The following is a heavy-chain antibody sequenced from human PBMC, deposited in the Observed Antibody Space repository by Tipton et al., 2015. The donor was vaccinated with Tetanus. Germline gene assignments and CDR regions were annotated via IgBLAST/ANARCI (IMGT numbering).Heavy chain of an antibody. V-gene: IGHV3-30*04. Sequence: SLRLSCAASGFTFISYAMHWVRQAPGEGLEWVAVISFDGSNKFYADSVKGRFTIPRDDSKNTVYLQMNSLRAEDTALYHCARDNGRVIDSSGYYYPNWFDPWGQGTLVTVSS. D-gene: IGHD3-22*01. CDR1: GFTFISYA. CDR3: ARDNGRVIDSSGYYYPNWFDP. CDR2: ISFDGSNK. J-gene: IGHJ5*02.